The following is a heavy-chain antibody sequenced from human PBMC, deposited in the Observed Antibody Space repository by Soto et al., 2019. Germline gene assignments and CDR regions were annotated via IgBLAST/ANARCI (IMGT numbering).Heavy chain of an antibody. CDR3: TRRXDYSDSGSFRTHYGMDV. J-gene: IGHJ6*02. D-gene: IGHD3-10*01. Sequence: GGSLRLSCAASGLTFSGSAMHWVRQASGKGLEWVGRIRSKANNYATAYAVSVKGRFTISRDDAKNTAYLQMNSLKTEDTAVYYCTRRXDYSDSGSFRTHYGMDVWGQGTTVTVSS. CDR2: IRSKANNYAT. V-gene: IGHV3-73*01. CDR1: GLTFSGSA.